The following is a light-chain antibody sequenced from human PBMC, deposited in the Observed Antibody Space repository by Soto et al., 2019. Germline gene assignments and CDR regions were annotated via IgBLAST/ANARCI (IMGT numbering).Light chain of an antibody. CDR3: TSYTSSSTPWV. Sequence: SALTQPASVSGSPGQSITISCTGTSSDVGAYDYVSWFQQHPGKAPKLMIYEVNNRPSGISNRFSGSKSGNTASLTISGLQAEDEADYHCTSYTSSSTPWVFGGGTKLTVL. J-gene: IGLJ3*02. CDR2: EVN. V-gene: IGLV2-14*01. CDR1: SSDVGAYDY.